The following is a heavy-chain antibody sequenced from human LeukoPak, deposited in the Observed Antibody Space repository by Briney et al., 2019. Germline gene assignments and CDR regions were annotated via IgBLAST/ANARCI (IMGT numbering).Heavy chain of an antibody. J-gene: IGHJ4*02. D-gene: IGHD4-17*01. CDR2: IRYDGSNK. V-gene: IGHV3-30*02. Sequence: GGSLRLSCAASGFTFSSYGMHWVRQAPGKGLEWVAFIRYDGSNKYYADSVKGRFTISRDNSKNTLYLQMNSLRAEDTAVYYCAKAPTVTTEPDYWGQGTLVTVSS. CDR3: AKAPTVTTEPDY. CDR1: GFTFSSYG.